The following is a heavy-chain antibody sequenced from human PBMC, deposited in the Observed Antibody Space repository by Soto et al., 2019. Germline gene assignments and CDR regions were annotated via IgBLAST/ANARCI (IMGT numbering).Heavy chain of an antibody. Sequence: GGSLRLSCAASGFTFSSYGMHWVRQAPGKGLEWVAVISYDGSNKYYADSVKGRFTISRDNSKNTLYLQMNSLRAEDMAVYYCAKDPKSGWAAAFYYYGMDVWGQGTTVTVSS. CDR3: AKDPKSGWAAAFYYYGMDV. J-gene: IGHJ6*02. CDR2: ISYDGSNK. CDR1: GFTFSSYG. V-gene: IGHV3-30*18. D-gene: IGHD6-13*01.